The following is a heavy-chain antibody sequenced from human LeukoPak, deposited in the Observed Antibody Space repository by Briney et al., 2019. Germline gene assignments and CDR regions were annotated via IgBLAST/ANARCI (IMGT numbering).Heavy chain of an antibody. CDR2: ISHSGST. CDR3: ASGSLYYFDY. J-gene: IGHJ4*02. V-gene: IGHV4-34*01. CDR1: GGSFSGYY. Sequence: SETLSLTXAVYGGSFSGYYWSWIRQPPGKGMEWIGEISHSGSTSYNPSLKSRVTISVDTSRNQFSLKLSSVTAADTAVYYCASGSLYYFDYWGQGTLVTVPS.